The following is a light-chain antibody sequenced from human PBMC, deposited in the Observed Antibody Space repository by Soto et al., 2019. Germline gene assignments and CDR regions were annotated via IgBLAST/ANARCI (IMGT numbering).Light chain of an antibody. CDR2: KAS. J-gene: IGKJ1*01. V-gene: IGKV1-5*03. CDR1: QTIGDW. CDR3: QQSHFYWT. Sequence: DIQMTQSPSTLHASVGDIVTITCRASQTIGDWLAWYQQKPGKVPKLLIYKASTLEGGVPSRFSGSGSGTEFTLTISSLQPDDFATYYCQQSHFYWTFGQGTKVEIK.